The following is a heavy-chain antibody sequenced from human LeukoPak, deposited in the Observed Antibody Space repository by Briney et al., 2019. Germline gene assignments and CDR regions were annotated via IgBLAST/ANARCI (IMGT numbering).Heavy chain of an antibody. CDR1: GGSISSYY. CDR3: ARFGGAPYYWYFDY. J-gene: IGHJ4*02. CDR2: IYYSGST. D-gene: IGHD3-10*01. V-gene: IGHV4-59*01. Sequence: SETLSLTCTVSGGSISSYYWSWIRQPPGKGLEWIGYIYYSGSTNYNPSLKSRVTISVDTSKNQFSLKLSSVTAADTAVYYCARFGGAPYYWYFDYWGQGTLVTVSS.